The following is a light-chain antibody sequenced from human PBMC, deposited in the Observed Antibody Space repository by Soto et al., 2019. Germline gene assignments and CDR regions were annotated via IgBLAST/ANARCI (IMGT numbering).Light chain of an antibody. CDR2: DAS. CDR3: QQYENLPT. V-gene: IGKV1-33*01. Sequence: DIQMTQSPSSLSASVGDRVTITCQASQNMNNYLNWYQQKTGRAPKLLIYDASNLEAGVPSRFRGSGSGTDFTFTISRLQPEDIATYYCQQYENLPTFGQGTRLEI. CDR1: QNMNNY. J-gene: IGKJ5*01.